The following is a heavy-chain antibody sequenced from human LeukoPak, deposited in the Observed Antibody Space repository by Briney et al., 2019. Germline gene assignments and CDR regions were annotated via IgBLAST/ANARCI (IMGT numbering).Heavy chain of an antibody. V-gene: IGHV4-59*08. CDR1: GFTFRTYS. D-gene: IGHD3-3*01. J-gene: IGHJ3*02. CDR2: IYYSGST. Sequence: GSLRLSCAASGFTFRTYSMNWVRQAPGKGLEWIGYIYYSGSTNYNPSLKSRVTISVDTSKNQFSLKLSSVTAADTAVYYCARANDFWSAPDIWGQGTMVTVSS. CDR3: ARANDFWSAPDI.